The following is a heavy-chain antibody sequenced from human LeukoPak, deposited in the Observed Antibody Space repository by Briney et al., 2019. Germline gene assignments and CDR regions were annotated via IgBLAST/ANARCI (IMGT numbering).Heavy chain of an antibody. Sequence: SETLSLTCAVYGGSFSGYYWSWIRQPPGKGLEWIGEINHSGSTNYNPSLKSRVTISVDTSKNQFSLKLSSVTAADTAVYYCAKSGDGYLYYFDYWGQGTLVTVSS. CDR3: AKSGDGYLYYFDY. J-gene: IGHJ4*02. D-gene: IGHD5-18*01. CDR2: INHSGST. CDR1: GGSFSGYY. V-gene: IGHV4-34*01.